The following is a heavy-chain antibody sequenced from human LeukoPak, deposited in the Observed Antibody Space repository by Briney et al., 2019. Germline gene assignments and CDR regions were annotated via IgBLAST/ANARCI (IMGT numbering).Heavy chain of an antibody. Sequence: GGSLRLSCAASGFTFSSYSMNWVRQAPGKGLEWVSSISSSSSYIYYADSVKGRFTISRDNAKNSLYLQMNSLRAEDTAVYYCARDGVYYDSSGLDYWGQGTLVTVSS. CDR1: GFTFSSYS. CDR3: ARDGVYYDSSGLDY. D-gene: IGHD3-22*01. CDR2: ISSSSSYI. J-gene: IGHJ4*02. V-gene: IGHV3-21*01.